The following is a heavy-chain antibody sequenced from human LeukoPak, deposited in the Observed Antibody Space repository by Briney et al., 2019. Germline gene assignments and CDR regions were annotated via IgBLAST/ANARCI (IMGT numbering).Heavy chain of an antibody. CDR1: GFTFSSYG. J-gene: IGHJ5*02. D-gene: IGHD2-2*01. CDR2: IRYDGSNK. Sequence: GGSLRLSCAASGFTFSSYGMHWVRQAPGKGLEWVAFIRYDGSNKYYADSVKGRFTISRDDPKNTLYLQMNSLRAEDTAVYYCAIVGGALRSTSCFQRFDPWGQGTLVTVSS. V-gene: IGHV3-30*02. CDR3: AIVGGALRSTSCFQRFDP.